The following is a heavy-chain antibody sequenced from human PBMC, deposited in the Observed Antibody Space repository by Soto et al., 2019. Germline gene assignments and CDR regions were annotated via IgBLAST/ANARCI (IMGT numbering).Heavy chain of an antibody. Sequence: SETLSLTCTVSGASISSYYWSWIRQPPGKGLEWIGYIYYSGSTKSNPSLKSRVTISLDTSKNQFSLDLSFVTAADTAVYYCAARSSGWYVFDSWGQGSLVTVSS. CDR1: GASISSYY. CDR2: IYYSGST. D-gene: IGHD6-19*01. CDR3: AARSSGWYVFDS. J-gene: IGHJ4*02. V-gene: IGHV4-59*01.